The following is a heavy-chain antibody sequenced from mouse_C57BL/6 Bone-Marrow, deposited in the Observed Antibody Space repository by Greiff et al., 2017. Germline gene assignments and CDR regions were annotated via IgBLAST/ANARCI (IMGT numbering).Heavy chain of an antibody. D-gene: IGHD2-2*01. CDR2: IDPISGGT. V-gene: IGHV1-62-3*01. J-gene: IGHJ3*01. CDR1: GYTFTSYW. CDR3: ARDNGNYGYRMAY. Sequence: QVQLQQPGAELVKPGASVTLSCTASGYTFTSYWMHWVKQRPGRGLEWIGRIDPISGGTKYNEKFKSKATLTVDKPSSTAYMQLSSLTSEDSAVDYGARDNGNYGYRMAYWGQGTLVTVSA.